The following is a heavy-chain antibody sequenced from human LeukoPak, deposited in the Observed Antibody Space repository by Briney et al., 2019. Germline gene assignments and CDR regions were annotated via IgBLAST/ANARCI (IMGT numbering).Heavy chain of an antibody. CDR2: ISSSGSTI. CDR3: ARDYDRLTRKIGRDSLYYYYYYMDV. D-gene: IGHD3-16*01. V-gene: IGHV3-48*03. Sequence: PGGSLRLSCAASGFTFSSYEMNWVRRAPGKGLEWVSYISSSGSTIYYADSVKGRFTISRDNARNSLYLQMNSLRAEDTAVYYCARDYDRLTRKIGRDSLYYYYYYMDVWGKGTTVTVSS. CDR1: GFTFSSYE. J-gene: IGHJ6*03.